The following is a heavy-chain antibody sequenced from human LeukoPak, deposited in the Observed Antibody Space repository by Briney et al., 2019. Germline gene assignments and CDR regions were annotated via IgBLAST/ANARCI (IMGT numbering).Heavy chain of an antibody. Sequence: PSETLSLTCIVSGGSISSVSSNNYHWGWIRQPPGKGLEWIGSIYYSGSTYYNPSLKSRVTISVDTSKNQFSLKLSSVTAADTALYYCAREMGVVTAHGIDVWGQGTTVTVSS. CDR2: IYYSGST. J-gene: IGHJ6*02. D-gene: IGHD4-23*01. CDR3: AREMGVVTAHGIDV. V-gene: IGHV4-39*02. CDR1: GGSISSVSSNNYH.